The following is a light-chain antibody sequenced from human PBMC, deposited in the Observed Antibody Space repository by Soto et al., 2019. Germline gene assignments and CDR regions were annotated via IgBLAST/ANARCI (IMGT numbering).Light chain of an antibody. CDR2: VGTGGIVG. CDR3: GADHGSGSNFVVV. Sequence: QPVLTQPPSASASLGASVTLTCTLSSGYSNYKVDWYQQRPGKGPRFVMRVGTGGIVGSKGDGIPDRFSVLGSGLNRYLTIKNIQEEDESDYHCGADHGSGSNFVVVFGGGTKLPVL. J-gene: IGLJ2*01. CDR1: SGYSNYK. V-gene: IGLV9-49*01.